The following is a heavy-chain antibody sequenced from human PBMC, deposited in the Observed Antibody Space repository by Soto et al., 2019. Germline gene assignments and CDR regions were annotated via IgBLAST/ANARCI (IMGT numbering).Heavy chain of an antibody. D-gene: IGHD6-19*01. Sequence: GGSLRLSCTGAGFIFGYDGMTWVRQAPGKGLEWVGFIRSKTYGGTTEYAASVKGRLTIARDDSKNIAYLQMNRLKAEDTAVYYCARSPGYSSGWGRGPYCYHGMDVWGPGTTVTVSS. V-gene: IGHV3-49*04. CDR1: GFIFGYDG. CDR3: ARSPGYSSGWGRGPYCYHGMDV. J-gene: IGHJ6*02. CDR2: IRSKTYGGTT.